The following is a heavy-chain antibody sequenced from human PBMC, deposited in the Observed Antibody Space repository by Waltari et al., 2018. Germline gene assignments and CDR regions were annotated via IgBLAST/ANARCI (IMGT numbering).Heavy chain of an antibody. D-gene: IGHD3-22*01. J-gene: IGHJ4*02. Sequence: QITLKESGPTLVKPTQTLTLTCTFSGFSLSTSGVGVGWIRQPPGKALEWLALIYWNDDKRYSPTLKSRLTITKDTSKNQVVLTMTNMDPVDTATYYCALYYYDSSGYWYWGQGTLVTVSS. CDR1: GFSLSTSGVG. CDR2: IYWNDDK. CDR3: ALYYYDSSGYWY. V-gene: IGHV2-5*01.